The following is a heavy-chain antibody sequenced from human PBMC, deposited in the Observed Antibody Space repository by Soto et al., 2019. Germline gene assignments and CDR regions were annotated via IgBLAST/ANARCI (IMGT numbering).Heavy chain of an antibody. D-gene: IGHD6-19*01. CDR2: ITSDTKTI. CDR1: GFTFSVYS. V-gene: IGHV3-48*02. Sequence: EVPLVESGGDLVPRGGSLRLSCVASGFTFSVYSMNWVRQAPGKGLEWFSYITSDTKTIKYADSVKGRFTISRDNAKNSVYLQMNSLRDEDTAVYYCARSVEGHFDYWGQGTVVTVSS. CDR3: ARSVEGHFDY. J-gene: IGHJ4*02.